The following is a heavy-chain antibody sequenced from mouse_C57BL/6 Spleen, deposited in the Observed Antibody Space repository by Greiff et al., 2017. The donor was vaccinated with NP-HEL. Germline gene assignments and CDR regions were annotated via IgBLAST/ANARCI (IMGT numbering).Heavy chain of an antibody. D-gene: IGHD2-1*01. CDR2: IDPETGGT. CDR3: THGNYRTNFAY. J-gene: IGHJ3*01. V-gene: IGHV1-15*01. Sequence: VQLQQSGAELVRPGASVTLSCKASGYTFTDYEMHWVKQTPVHGLEWIGAIDPETGGTAYNQKVKGKAILTADKSSSTAYMELRSLTSEDSAVYYCTHGNYRTNFAYWGQGTLVTVSA. CDR1: GYTFTDYE.